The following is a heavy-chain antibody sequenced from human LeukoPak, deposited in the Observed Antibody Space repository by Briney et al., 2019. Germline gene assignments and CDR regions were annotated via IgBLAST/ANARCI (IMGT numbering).Heavy chain of an antibody. V-gene: IGHV3-74*01. CDR1: GFTFSNYW. J-gene: IGHJ4*02. CDR3: ARDVEVAGIRDS. CDR2: IKTDGSST. Sequence: TGGSLRLSCAASGFTFSNYWMHWVRQVPGKGLMWVSRIKTDGSSTSYADSVKGRFIISRDNTDNSLYLQMNNLRADDTALYYCARDVEVAGIRDSWGQGTVVTVSS. D-gene: IGHD6-19*01.